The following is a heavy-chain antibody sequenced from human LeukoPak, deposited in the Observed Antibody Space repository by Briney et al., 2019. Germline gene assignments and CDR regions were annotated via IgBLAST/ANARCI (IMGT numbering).Heavy chain of an antibody. CDR2: IYYSGST. J-gene: IGHJ6*03. CDR3: ARGYRENYYSYYYLDV. V-gene: IGHV4-30-4*08. Sequence: SETLSLTCTVSGDSIITGDYSWSWIRQPPGKVLEWIGYIYYSGSTYYNPSLKSLVTISVDTYKNQLSLKLSSVTAADTAVYYCARGYRENYYSYYYLDVWGKGTTVTVSS. D-gene: IGHD4-11*01. CDR1: GDSIITGDYS.